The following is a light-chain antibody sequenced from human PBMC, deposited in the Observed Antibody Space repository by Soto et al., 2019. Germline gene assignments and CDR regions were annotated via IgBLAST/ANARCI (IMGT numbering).Light chain of an antibody. V-gene: IGLV1-44*01. Sequence: QSVLTKPPSASGTPGQRVTISCSGSSSNIGRNIVNWYQQLPGTAPKLLIYSTNQRPSGVPDRFSGSKSGTSASLAISGLQSEDEADYYCAAWDDSLTGHVVFGGGTKVTVL. CDR3: AAWDDSLTGHVV. CDR1: SSNIGRNI. J-gene: IGLJ2*01. CDR2: STN.